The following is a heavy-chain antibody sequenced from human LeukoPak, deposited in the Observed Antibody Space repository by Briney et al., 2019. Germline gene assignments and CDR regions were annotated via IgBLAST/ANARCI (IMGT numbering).Heavy chain of an antibody. CDR2: INHSGST. V-gene: IGHV4-34*01. CDR1: GGSFSGYY. Sequence: PSGTLSLTCAVYGGSFSGYYWSWIRQPPGKGLEWIGEINHSGSTNYNPSLKSRVTISVDTSKNQFSLKLSSVTAADTAVYYCARGLKGSGSYYKRTNWFDPWGQGTLVTVSS. D-gene: IGHD3-10*01. J-gene: IGHJ5*02. CDR3: ARGLKGSGSYYKRTNWFDP.